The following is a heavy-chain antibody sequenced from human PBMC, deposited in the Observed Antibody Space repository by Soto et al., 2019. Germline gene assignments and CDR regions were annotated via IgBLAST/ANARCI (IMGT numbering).Heavy chain of an antibody. D-gene: IGHD1-26*01. CDR3: ARRGSGSYYDY. CDR1: GFTFSSYA. CDR2: ISGSGGSA. J-gene: IGHJ4*02. Sequence: EVQLLESGGGLVQPGGSLRLSCAASGFTFSSYAMSWVRQAPGKGVERVSVISGSGGSAYYADSVKGRFTISRDNSKNMLNLQMNSLRAEDTAVYYCARRGSGSYYDYWGQGTLVTVSS. V-gene: IGHV3-23*01.